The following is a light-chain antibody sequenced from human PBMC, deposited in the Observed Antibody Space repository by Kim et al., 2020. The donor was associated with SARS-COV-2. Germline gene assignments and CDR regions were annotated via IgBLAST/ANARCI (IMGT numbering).Light chain of an antibody. CDR1: SNDVGHVYNY. CDR3: SSYAVSNNVV. V-gene: IGLV2-8*01. CDR2: EAT. J-gene: IGLJ2*01. Sequence: QSHTISGTGPSNDVGHVYNYVSWYQQHPGKAPKLMIYEATTRPSGVPDRFSGSKSGNTASLTVSGLQADDEADYYCSSYAVSNNVVFGGGTQLTVL.